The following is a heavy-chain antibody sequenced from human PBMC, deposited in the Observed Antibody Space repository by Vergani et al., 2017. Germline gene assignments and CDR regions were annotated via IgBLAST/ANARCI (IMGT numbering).Heavy chain of an antibody. CDR1: GFTFSSYS. Sequence: EVQLVESGGGLVKPGGSLRLSCAASGFTFSSYSMNWVRQAPGKGLEWVSAISGSGGSTYYADSVKGRFTISRDNSKNTLYLQMNSLRAEDTAVYYCARGSYGGNSRVFYGMDVWGQGTTVTVSS. CDR3: ARGSYGGNSRVFYGMDV. D-gene: IGHD4-23*01. CDR2: ISGSGGST. V-gene: IGHV3-23*04. J-gene: IGHJ6*02.